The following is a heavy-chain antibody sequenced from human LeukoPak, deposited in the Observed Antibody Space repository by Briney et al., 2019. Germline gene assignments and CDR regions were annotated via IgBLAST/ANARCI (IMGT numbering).Heavy chain of an antibody. D-gene: IGHD6-13*01. V-gene: IGHV4-34*01. J-gene: IGHJ4*02. CDR1: GGSFSDYY. Sequence: MPSETLSLTCAVYGGSFSDYYWSWIRQPPGKGLEWIGAINHSGSTNYNPSLKSRVTISVDTSKNHFSLKLNSVTAADTAVYYCARVASAAGSFDYWGQGTLVTVSS. CDR2: INHSGST. CDR3: ARVASAAGSFDY.